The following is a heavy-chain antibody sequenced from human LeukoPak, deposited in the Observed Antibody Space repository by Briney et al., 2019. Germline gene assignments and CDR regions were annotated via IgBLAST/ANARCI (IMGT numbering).Heavy chain of an antibody. CDR1: GYIFTGHC. CDR3: AKGFDAADYYWGQGGFDF. CDR2: INPNSGDT. D-gene: IGHD3-16*01. V-gene: IGHV1-2*02. J-gene: IGHJ3*01. Sequence: GASVKVSCKTSGYIFTGHCLHWVRQAPGQGLEWMGWINPNSGDTNYAQKFQGKISMTADTSTSTAYMELRRLRSDDTAVYYFAKGFDAADYYWGQGGFDFWGQGTDVIVSS.